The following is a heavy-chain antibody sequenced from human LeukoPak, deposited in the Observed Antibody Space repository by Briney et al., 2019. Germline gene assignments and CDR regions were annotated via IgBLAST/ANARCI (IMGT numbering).Heavy chain of an antibody. J-gene: IGHJ6*02. V-gene: IGHV3-23*01. Sequence: GGSLRLSCAASGFTFSSYAMSWVRQAPGKGLEWVSAISGSGGSTYYADSVKGRFTISRDNSKNTLYLRMNSLRAEDTAVYYCARETSGNKDLVVVPTTIRYGMDVWGQGTTVTVSS. CDR2: ISGSGGST. CDR1: GFTFSSYA. D-gene: IGHD2-2*01. CDR3: ARETSGNKDLVVVPTTIRYGMDV.